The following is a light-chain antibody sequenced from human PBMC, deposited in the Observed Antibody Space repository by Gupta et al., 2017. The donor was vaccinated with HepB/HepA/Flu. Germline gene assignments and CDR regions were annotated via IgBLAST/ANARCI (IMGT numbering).Light chain of an antibody. CDR1: KLGDKS. J-gene: IGLJ2*01. CDR2: QGS. Sequence: SYTLSQPPSVSVSPGQTGYISCSGDKLGDKSVCWYQPKQGQSPLFVIYQGSRRPSGIPDRDSGSASADTVTMTSSGTQAVDDSYYYCQAWATSHVIFGGGTKLTVL. CDR3: QAWATSHVI. V-gene: IGLV3-1*01.